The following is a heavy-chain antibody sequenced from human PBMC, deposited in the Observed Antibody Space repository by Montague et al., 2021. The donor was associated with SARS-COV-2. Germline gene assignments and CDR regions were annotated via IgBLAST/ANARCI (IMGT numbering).Heavy chain of an antibody. J-gene: IGHJ2*01. CDR3: AKDHYASGRMGFFDL. V-gene: IGHV3-9*01. CDR1: GFKFYDSA. CDR2: INWNSGSV. Sequence: SLRLSCAASGFKFYDSAMYWVRQAPGKGLEWVSGINWNSGSVDYADSVKGRFTISRDNTKNSLFLQMNSLRTEDTALYYCAKDHYASGRMGFFDLWGRGTLGTVSS. D-gene: IGHD3-10*01.